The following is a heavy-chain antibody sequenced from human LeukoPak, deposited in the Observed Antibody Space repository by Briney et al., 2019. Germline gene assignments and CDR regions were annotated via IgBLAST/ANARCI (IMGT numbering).Heavy chain of an antibody. CDR2: IKQDGSEK. CDR3: GRDSAGNDY. D-gene: IGHD6-13*01. J-gene: IGHJ4*02. V-gene: IGHV3-7*01. Sequence: GGSLRLSCAASGFTFSTYWMSWVRQAPGKGLEGVANIKQDGSEKYYVDSVKGRFTISRDNAKNSLYLQMNSLRAEDTAMYYCGRDSAGNDYWGQGTLVTVSS. CDR1: GFTFSTYW.